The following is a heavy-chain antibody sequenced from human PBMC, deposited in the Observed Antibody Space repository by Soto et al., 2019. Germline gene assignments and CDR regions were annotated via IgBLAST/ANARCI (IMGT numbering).Heavy chain of an antibody. D-gene: IGHD3-22*01. CDR1: GGSISSGDYY. Sequence: SETLSLTCTVSGGSISSGDYYWSWIRQPPGKGLEWIGYIYYSGSTYYNPSLKRRVTISVDTSKHQFALKLSSVTAEDTAVYYCAKSPRMYYYDSSGYYHYDYWGQGTLVTSPQ. V-gene: IGHV4-31*03. CDR2: IYYSGST. CDR3: AKSPRMYYYDSSGYYHYDY. J-gene: IGHJ4*02.